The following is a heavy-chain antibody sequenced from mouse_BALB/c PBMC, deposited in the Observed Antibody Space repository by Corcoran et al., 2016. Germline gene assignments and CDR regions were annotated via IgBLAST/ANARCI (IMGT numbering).Heavy chain of an antibody. V-gene: IGHV9-1*02. Sequence: QIQLVQSGPELKKPGETVRISCKASGYTFTNYGMNWVKQAPGKGLKWMGWINTYTGEPTYADDFKGRFAVSLETSASTAYLQINNLKNEDMATYFCARFDYARRYFDVWGAGTTVTVSS. CDR1: GYTFTNYG. D-gene: IGHD2-4*01. J-gene: IGHJ1*01. CDR3: ARFDYARRYFDV. CDR2: INTYTGEP.